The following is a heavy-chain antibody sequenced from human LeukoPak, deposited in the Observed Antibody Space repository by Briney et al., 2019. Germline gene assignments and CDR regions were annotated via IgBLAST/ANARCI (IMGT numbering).Heavy chain of an antibody. J-gene: IGHJ5*02. Sequence: SETLSLTCAVYGGSFSSYYWSWIRQPPGKGLEWIGEINHSGSTTYKPSLKSRVTISLDTSKNQFSLKLSSVTAADTAVYYCARQKARIMVRGATSWFDPWGQGTLVTVSS. CDR2: INHSGST. CDR1: GGSFSSYY. D-gene: IGHD3-10*01. V-gene: IGHV4-34*01. CDR3: ARQKARIMVRGATSWFDP.